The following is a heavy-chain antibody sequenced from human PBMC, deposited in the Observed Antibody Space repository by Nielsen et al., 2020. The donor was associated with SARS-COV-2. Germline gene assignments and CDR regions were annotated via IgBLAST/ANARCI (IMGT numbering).Heavy chain of an antibody. Sequence: ASVKVSCKASGYTFTSYGISWVRQAPGQGLEWMGWISAYNGNTNYAQKLQGRVTMTTDTSTSTAYMELRSLRSDDTAVYYCARGYCSGGNCFSHFDYWGQGTLVTVSS. CDR1: GYTFTSYG. V-gene: IGHV1-18*01. CDR2: ISAYNGNT. CDR3: ARGYCSGGNCFSHFDY. J-gene: IGHJ4*02. D-gene: IGHD2-15*01.